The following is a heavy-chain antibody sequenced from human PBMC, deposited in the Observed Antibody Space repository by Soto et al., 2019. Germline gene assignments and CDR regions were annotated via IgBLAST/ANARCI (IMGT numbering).Heavy chain of an antibody. CDR3: AIHGDRGTKFDP. CDR2: IYHTGSP. V-gene: IGHV4-59*08. J-gene: IGHJ5*02. D-gene: IGHD2-15*01. Sequence: SETLSLTCTVPGGSITTYYWSWIRQPPGKGLEWIGNIYHTGSPNYNPSLRSRVTISVDTSNNQFSLKLSSVTAADTAVYYCAIHGDRGTKFDPWGQGTLVTVSS. CDR1: GGSITTYY.